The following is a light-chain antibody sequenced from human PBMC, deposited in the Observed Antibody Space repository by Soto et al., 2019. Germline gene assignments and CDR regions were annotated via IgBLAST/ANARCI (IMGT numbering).Light chain of an antibody. J-gene: IGKJ5*01. Sequence: TTPSPATLSACPRERVTLSCMASQSVGGSLAWYRQKPGQAPSLLVYGASTRATGIPARFSGSGSGTEFTLTVSSLQSENIAVYFCQQYNIWPPNFGQGTRLEIK. CDR2: GAS. V-gene: IGKV3-15*01. CDR1: QSVGGS. CDR3: QQYNIWPPN.